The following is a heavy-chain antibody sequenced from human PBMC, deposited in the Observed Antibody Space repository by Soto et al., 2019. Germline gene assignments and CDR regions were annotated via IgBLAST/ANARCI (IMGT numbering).Heavy chain of an antibody. CDR3: ARHLGITMVRGVINQLWCDP. V-gene: IGHV4-39*01. J-gene: IGHJ5*02. D-gene: IGHD3-10*01. CDR2: IYYSGST. CDR1: GGSISSSSYY. Sequence: SVTLSLTCTVSGGSISSSSYYWGWIRQPPGKGLEWIGSIYYSGSTYYNPSLKSRVTISVDTSKNQFSLKLSSVTAADTAVYYCARHLGITMVRGVINQLWCDPWGQGTLVTVSS.